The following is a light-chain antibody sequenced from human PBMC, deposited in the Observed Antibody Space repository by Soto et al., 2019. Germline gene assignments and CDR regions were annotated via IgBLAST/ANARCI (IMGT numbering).Light chain of an antibody. V-gene: IGKV1-6*01. CDR2: AAS. Sequence: QMTQSPSSLSASVGEKIIITCRASRDVGSDVSWYQQKPGQAPKLLIYAASNLYTGVPSRFSGSRSGTEFTLTISSLQPEDFASYYCLQDYGDSWTFGQGTKV. J-gene: IGKJ1*01. CDR3: LQDYGDSWT. CDR1: RDVGSD.